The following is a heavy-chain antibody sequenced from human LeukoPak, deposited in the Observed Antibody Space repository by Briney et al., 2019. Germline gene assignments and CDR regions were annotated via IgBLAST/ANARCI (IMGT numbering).Heavy chain of an antibody. D-gene: IGHD6-19*01. CDR1: GYTFTSYG. CDR3: ASRLSSGWYSGRDYFDY. Sequence: ASVKVSCKASGYTFTSYGISWVRQAPGQGLEWMGWISAYNGNTNYAQKLQGRVTMTTDTSTSTAYMELSSLRSEDTAVYYCASRLSSGWYSGRDYFDYWGQGTLVTVSS. V-gene: IGHV1-18*01. J-gene: IGHJ4*02. CDR2: ISAYNGNT.